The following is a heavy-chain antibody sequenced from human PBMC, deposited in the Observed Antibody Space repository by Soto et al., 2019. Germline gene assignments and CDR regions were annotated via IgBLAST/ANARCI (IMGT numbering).Heavy chain of an antibody. J-gene: IGHJ4*02. V-gene: IGHV4-39*01. CDR2: IYYSGST. D-gene: IGHD4-17*01. CDR3: ARQSVPSDYGDYLFDY. Sequence: SETLSLTCTVSGGSISSSSYYWGWIRQPPGKGLEWIGSIYYSGSTYYNPSLKSRVTISVDTSKNQFSLKLSSVTAADTAVYYCARQSVPSDYGDYLFDYWGQGTLVTVSS. CDR1: GGSISSSSYY.